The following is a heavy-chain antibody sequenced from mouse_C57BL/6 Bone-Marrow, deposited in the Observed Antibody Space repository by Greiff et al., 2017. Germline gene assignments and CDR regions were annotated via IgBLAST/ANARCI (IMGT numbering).Heavy chain of an antibody. V-gene: IGHV1-54*01. CDR1: GYAFTNYL. CDR2: INPGSGGT. J-gene: IGHJ2*01. D-gene: IGHD2-3*01. Sequence: QVQLQQSGAELVRPGTSVKVSCKASGYAFTNYLIEWVKQRPGQGLEWIGVINPGSGGTNYNEKFKGKATLTADKSSSTAYMQLSSLTSEDSAVYFCARGGYYPYYFDYWCQGTTLTVSS. CDR3: ARGGYYPYYFDY.